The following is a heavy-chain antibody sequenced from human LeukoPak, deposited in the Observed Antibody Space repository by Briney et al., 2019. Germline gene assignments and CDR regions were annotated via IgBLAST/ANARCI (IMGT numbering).Heavy chain of an antibody. J-gene: IGHJ4*02. D-gene: IGHD2-15*01. CDR3: VRDLTPSFCTSGSCPYGGYFDH. CDR1: VYTFTSYA. V-gene: IGHV1-18*04. Sequence: ASVKASCKASVYTFTSYALSWVRQAPGQGLEWMGWLNINNGNTKYAQKFQGRVTMTRITSTNTAYLELRNLISDDTAVYYCVRDLTPSFCTSGSCPYGGYFDHWGQGTLVTVSS. CDR2: LNINNGNT.